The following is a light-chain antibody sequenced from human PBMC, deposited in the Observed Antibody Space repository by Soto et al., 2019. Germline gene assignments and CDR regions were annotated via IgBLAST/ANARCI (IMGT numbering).Light chain of an antibody. Sequence: EIGLTQSPGTLSLSPGERASLSCSAHQGSSSNFAWYQQKVGQATRLLIYGASSRATGIPARFSGSGSGTDFTLTISRLEPEDFAVYYCQQYGSSPITFGQGTRLEIK. J-gene: IGKJ5*01. CDR3: QQYGSSPIT. V-gene: IGKV3-20*01. CDR2: GAS. CDR1: QGSSSN.